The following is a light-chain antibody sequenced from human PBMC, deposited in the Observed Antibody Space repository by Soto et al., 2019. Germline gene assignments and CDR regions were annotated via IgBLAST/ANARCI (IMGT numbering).Light chain of an antibody. CDR2: RAS. CDR3: LQHKSYPRT. J-gene: IGKJ1*01. V-gene: IGKV1-5*03. Sequence: DIQMTQSPSTLSASVGDRVTITCRASQDIGTWLAWYQQKPEKAPKVLIYRASHLESGVPSRFSGSGSGTEFTLTISSLQPEDFATYYCLQHKSYPRTFGQGTKVDIK. CDR1: QDIGTW.